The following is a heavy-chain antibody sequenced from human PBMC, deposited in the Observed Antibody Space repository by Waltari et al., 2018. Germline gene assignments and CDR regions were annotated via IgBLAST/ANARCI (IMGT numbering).Heavy chain of an antibody. Sequence: QVQLQQWGAGLLKPSETLSLTCSVSGASFSSYYWGCVRHVPGKGLEWIGQIRHPGNTNYNPSLQSRVAISIDTSRNQFSLRVFSVTAADTGLYFCTRGGNYDFWSHSPFVDPWGRGTQVSVSS. D-gene: IGHD3-3*01. J-gene: IGHJ5*02. CDR3: TRGGNYDFWSHSPFVDP. CDR2: IRHPGNT. CDR1: GASFSSYY. V-gene: IGHV4-34*01.